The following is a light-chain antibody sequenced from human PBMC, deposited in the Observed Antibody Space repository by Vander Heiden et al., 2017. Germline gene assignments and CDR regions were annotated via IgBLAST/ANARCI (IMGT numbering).Light chain of an antibody. CDR3: VLYMGSGSAV. Sequence: QTVVTQEPSFSVSPGGTVTLTCGLNSGSVSTSYYPSWYQQTPGQAPRTLIYSTNTRSSGVPDRFSGSILGSKAALTITGAQADDESDDYCVLYMGSGSAVFGGGTKLTVL. CDR2: STN. V-gene: IGLV8-61*01. CDR1: SGSVSTSYY. J-gene: IGLJ3*02.